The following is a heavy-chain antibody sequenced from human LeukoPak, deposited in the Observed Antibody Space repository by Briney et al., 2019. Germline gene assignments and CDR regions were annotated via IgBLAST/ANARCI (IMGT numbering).Heavy chain of an antibody. CDR1: GGSISSYY. D-gene: IGHD2-2*01. J-gene: IGHJ4*02. CDR3: ARHQLVVVPAAPDY. CDR2: IYYSGST. V-gene: IGHV4-59*08. Sequence: ETLSLTCTVSGGSISSYYWSWIRQPPGKGLEWIGYIYYSGSTNYNPSLKSRVTISVDTSKNQFSLKLSSVTAADTAVYYCARHQLVVVPAAPDYWGQGTLVTVSS.